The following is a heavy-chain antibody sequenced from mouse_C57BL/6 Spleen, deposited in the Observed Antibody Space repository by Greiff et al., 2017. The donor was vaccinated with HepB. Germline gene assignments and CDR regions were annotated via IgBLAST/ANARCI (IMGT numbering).Heavy chain of an antibody. D-gene: IGHD4-1*01. Sequence: VQLQQSGAELVRPGASVTLSCKASGYTFTDYEMHWVKQTPVHGLEWIGAIDPETGGTAYNQKFKGKAILTADKSSSKAYMELRSLTSEDSAVYYCTRPNWDDYFDYWGQGTTLTVSS. J-gene: IGHJ2*01. CDR2: IDPETGGT. CDR3: TRPNWDDYFDY. CDR1: GYTFTDYE. V-gene: IGHV1-15*01.